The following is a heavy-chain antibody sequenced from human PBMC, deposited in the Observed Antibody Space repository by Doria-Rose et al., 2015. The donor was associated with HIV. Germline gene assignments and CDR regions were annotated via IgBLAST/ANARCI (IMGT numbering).Heavy chain of an antibody. CDR2: TFSDDER. Sequence: QVTLKETGPVLVKPTETLTLTCTVSGVSLSSPGMGVSWIRQPPGNALEWLAYTFSDDERSYTTSLKSRLTISRGTSKSQVVLTMTDMDPVDTATYYCARIKSSRWYHKYYFDFWGQGTLVIVSA. CDR3: ARIKSSRWYHKYYFDF. CDR1: GVSLSSPGMG. J-gene: IGHJ4*02. D-gene: IGHD6-13*01. V-gene: IGHV2-26*01.